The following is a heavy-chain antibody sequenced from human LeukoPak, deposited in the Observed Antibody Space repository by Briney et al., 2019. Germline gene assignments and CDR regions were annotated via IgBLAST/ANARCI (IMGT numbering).Heavy chain of an antibody. D-gene: IGHD1-26*01. CDR1: GGSVSSGSYY. Sequence: SETLSLTCTVSGGSVSSGSYYWSWIRQPPGKGLEWIGYIYYSGSINYNPSLKSRVTISVDTSKNQFSLKLSSVTAADTAVYYCARGRSNYYGMDVWGQGTTVTVSS. J-gene: IGHJ6*02. V-gene: IGHV4-61*01. CDR2: IYYSGSI. CDR3: ARGRSNYYGMDV.